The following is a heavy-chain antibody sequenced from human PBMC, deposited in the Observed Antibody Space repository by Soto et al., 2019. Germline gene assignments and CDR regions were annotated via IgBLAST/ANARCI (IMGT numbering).Heavy chain of an antibody. Sequence: ASVKVSCKASGGNFFNYAITWVRQAPGQGLEWMGGIIPIPGTTNYAQKFQGRVTITADASTSTAYMELSSLRSEDTAVYYCAREIGGFDYWGQGNLVTVSS. CDR2: IIPIPGTT. V-gene: IGHV1-69*13. CDR1: GGNFFNYA. J-gene: IGHJ4*02. CDR3: AREIGGFDY. D-gene: IGHD2-15*01.